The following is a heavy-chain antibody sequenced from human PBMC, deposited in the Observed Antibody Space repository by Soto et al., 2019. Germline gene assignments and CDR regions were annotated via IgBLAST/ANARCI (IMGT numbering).Heavy chain of an antibody. CDR1: GGTTSSYT. Sequence: QVQLVQSGAEVEKPGSSVKVSCKVSGGTTSSYTIGWVRQAPGQGLQWMGNIVPMIGKVDYAQTFQDRVTLTADKSTRTAYMELSRLRSKDTAVYFCALRTGNWNPLADWGQGTLVTVSS. CDR3: ALRTGNWNPLAD. J-gene: IGHJ4*02. CDR2: IVPMIGKV. V-gene: IGHV1-69*02. D-gene: IGHD1-1*01.